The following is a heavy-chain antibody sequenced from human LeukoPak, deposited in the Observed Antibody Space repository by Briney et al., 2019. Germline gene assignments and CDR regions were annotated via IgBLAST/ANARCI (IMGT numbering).Heavy chain of an antibody. V-gene: IGHV1-46*01. CDR1: GYTFTSNY. Sequence: ASVKVSCKASGYTFTSNYIHWVRQAPGQGLEWMGMIYPRDGSTSYAQKFQGRVTITADESTSTAYMELSSLRSEDTAVYYCARGQSAYDFWSGYYTKYYFDYWGQGTLVTVSS. D-gene: IGHD3-3*01. CDR2: IYPRDGST. CDR3: ARGQSAYDFWSGYYTKYYFDY. J-gene: IGHJ4*02.